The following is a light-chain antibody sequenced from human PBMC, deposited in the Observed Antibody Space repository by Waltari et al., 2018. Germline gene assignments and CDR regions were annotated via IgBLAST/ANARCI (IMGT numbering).Light chain of an antibody. CDR1: SGSIASNY. CDR2: EDD. J-gene: IGLJ3*02. CDR3: QSYDDTSLWV. V-gene: IGLV6-57*02. Sequence: NFMLTQPHSVSESPGKTITISCTGSSGSIASNYVPWYQQRPGSAPTIVIYEDDHRPSGVPERFSGSIDSSSNSASLTISELKTEDEADYYCQSYDDTSLWVFGGGTKLTVL.